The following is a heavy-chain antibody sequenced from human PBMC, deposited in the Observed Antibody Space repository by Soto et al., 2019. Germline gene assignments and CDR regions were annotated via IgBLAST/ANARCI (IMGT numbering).Heavy chain of an antibody. CDR2: ISHDESVK. D-gene: IGHD6-6*01. V-gene: IGHV3-30*18. CDR3: AKDRGSSSRADYYSYGLDV. CDR1: GFAFSGYG. Sequence: QVQLVESGGGVVQPGKSLRLSCAAAGFAFSGYGMHWVRQAPGKGLEWVAIISHDESVKFYADSVKGRFTISRDNSKNTLFLQMNSLRADDTAVYYCAKDRGSSSRADYYSYGLDVWGQGTTVTVSS. J-gene: IGHJ6*02.